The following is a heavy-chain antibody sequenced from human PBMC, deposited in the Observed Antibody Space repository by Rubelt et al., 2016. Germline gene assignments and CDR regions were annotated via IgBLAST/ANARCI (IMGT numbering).Heavy chain of an antibody. CDR3: ARRQQLGPFDY. D-gene: IGHD6-13*01. CDR1: GGTFSSYA. J-gene: IGHJ4*02. V-gene: IGHV1-69*01. Sequence: QVQLVQSGAEVKKPGSSVKVSCKASGGTFSSYAISWVRQAPGQGLEWMGGIIPIFGTANYAQKFQGRVTITADESTSTSYMARSSLRSEDTAVYYCARRQQLGPFDYWGQGTLVTGSS. CDR2: IIPIFGTA.